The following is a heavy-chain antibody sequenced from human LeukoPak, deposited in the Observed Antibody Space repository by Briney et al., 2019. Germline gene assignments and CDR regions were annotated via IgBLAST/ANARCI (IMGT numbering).Heavy chain of an antibody. Sequence: GGSLRLSCAASGFTFDDYGMSWVRQAPGKGLEWVSGINWNGGSTGYADSVKGRFTISRDNSKNTLYLQMNSLRAEDTAVYYCAKDREVYCSGGSCYIDYWGQGTLVTVSS. CDR3: AKDREVYCSGGSCYIDY. CDR1: GFTFDDYG. J-gene: IGHJ4*02. D-gene: IGHD2-15*01. V-gene: IGHV3-20*04. CDR2: INWNGGST.